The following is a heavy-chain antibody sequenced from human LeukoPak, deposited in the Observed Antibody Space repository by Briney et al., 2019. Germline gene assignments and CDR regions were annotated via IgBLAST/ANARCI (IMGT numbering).Heavy chain of an antibody. CDR1: GFKFNNHW. CDR3: VREDDSSSSFDY. J-gene: IGHJ4*02. V-gene: IGHV3-7*01. D-gene: IGHD2-2*01. Sequence: GGSLRLSCDASGFKFNNHWMSWIRQVPGKGLEWVAKIKEDGSKKKYVDSVKGRFTISRDNAQMSLNLQLTSLRAEDTAVYYCVREDDSSSSFDYWGQGTLVIVSS. CDR2: IKEDGSKK.